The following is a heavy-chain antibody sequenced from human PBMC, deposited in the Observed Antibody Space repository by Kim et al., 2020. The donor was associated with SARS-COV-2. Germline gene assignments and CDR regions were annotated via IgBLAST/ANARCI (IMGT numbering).Heavy chain of an antibody. D-gene: IGHD3-10*01. CDR3: AKDRVGGFGYYGSGSPGR. V-gene: IGHV3-23*01. CDR2: ISGSGGST. CDR1: GFTFSSYA. Sequence: GGSLRLSCAASGFTFSSYAMSWVRQAPGKGLEWVSAISGSGGSTYYADSVKGRFTISRDNSKNTLYLQMNSLRAEDTAVYYCAKDRVGGFGYYGSGSPGRWGQGTLVTVSS. J-gene: IGHJ4*02.